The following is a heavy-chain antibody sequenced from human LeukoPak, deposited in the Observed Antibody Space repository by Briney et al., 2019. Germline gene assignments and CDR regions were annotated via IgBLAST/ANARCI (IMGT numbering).Heavy chain of an antibody. CDR2: IYLGDSDT. Sequence: GESLKISRKGSGYSFTSYWIGWVRQMPGKGLEWMGIIYLGDSDTRYSPSFQGQVTISADKSISTAYLQWSSLKASDTAMYYCARGAVVGTRWFDPWGQGTLVTVSS. CDR3: ARGAVVGTRWFDP. CDR1: GYSFTSYW. J-gene: IGHJ5*02. V-gene: IGHV5-51*01. D-gene: IGHD6-13*01.